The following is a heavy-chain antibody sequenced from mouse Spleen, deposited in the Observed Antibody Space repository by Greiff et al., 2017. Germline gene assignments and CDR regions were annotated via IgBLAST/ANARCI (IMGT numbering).Heavy chain of an antibody. CDR1: GFSLTSYD. CDR2: IWTGGGT. J-gene: IGHJ3*01. CDR3: VRTYYRSAWFAY. Sequence: QVQLKESGPGLVAPSQSLSITCTVSGFSLTSYDISWIRQPPGKGLEWLGVIWTGGGTNYNSAFMSRLSISKDNSKSQVFLKMNSLQTDDTAIYYCVRTYYRSAWFAYWGQRTLVTVSA. V-gene: IGHV2-9-2*01. D-gene: IGHD2-14*01.